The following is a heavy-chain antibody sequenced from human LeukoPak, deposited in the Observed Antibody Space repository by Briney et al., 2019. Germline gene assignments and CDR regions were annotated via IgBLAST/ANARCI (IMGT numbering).Heavy chain of an antibody. CDR3: ARDPYSGYYGDYYYYYMDV. CDR1: GGSISSSRYF. D-gene: IGHD5-12*01. Sequence: SETLSLTCTVSGGSISSSRYFWGWIRQSPGKGLEWIGNIYYTGSTYYKPSLKSRATISIDTSKNQFSLKLNSVTAADTAVYYCARDPYSGYYGDYYYYYMDVWGKGTTVTISS. V-gene: IGHV4-39*07. CDR2: IYYTGST. J-gene: IGHJ6*03.